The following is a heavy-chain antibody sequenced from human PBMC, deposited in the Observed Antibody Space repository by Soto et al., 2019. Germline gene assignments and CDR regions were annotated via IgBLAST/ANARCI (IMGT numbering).Heavy chain of an antibody. CDR2: IYPGDSDT. D-gene: IGHD1-26*01. J-gene: IGHJ3*02. CDR3: ASYSGSPRDAFDI. V-gene: IGHV5-51*03. Sequence: EVQLVQSGAEVKKPGESLKISCKASGYNFTSYWIGWVRQMPGKGLEWMGIIYPGDSDTRYSPSFQGQVTISADKSINTAYVQWSSLKASDTAMYYCASYSGSPRDAFDIWGQGTMVTVSS. CDR1: GYNFTSYW.